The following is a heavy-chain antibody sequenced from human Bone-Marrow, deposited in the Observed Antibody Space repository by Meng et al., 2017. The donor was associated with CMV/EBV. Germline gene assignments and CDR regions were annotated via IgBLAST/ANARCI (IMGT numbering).Heavy chain of an antibody. CDR3: ARGDEGMIRGVVPV. Sequence: SETLSLTCAVYGGSFSGYYWTWIRRPPGKGLEWIGEINHSGSTNYNSSLESRVTISVDTSKNQFSLKVSSVTAADTAVYYCARGDEGMIRGVVPVWGQGTTVTVSS. J-gene: IGHJ6*02. CDR2: INHSGST. V-gene: IGHV4-34*01. CDR1: GGSFSGYY. D-gene: IGHD3-10*01.